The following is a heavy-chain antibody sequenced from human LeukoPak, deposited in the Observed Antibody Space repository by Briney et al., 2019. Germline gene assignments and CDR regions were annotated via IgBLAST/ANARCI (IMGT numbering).Heavy chain of an antibody. D-gene: IGHD3-3*01. CDR2: ISGSGGST. J-gene: IGHJ4*02. CDR3: AKDLWGARYDFWSGVDY. Sequence: GGSLRLSCAASGFTFSSYAMSWVRQAPGKGLEWVSAISGSGGSTYYADSVKGRFTISRDNSKNTLCLQMNSLRAEDTAVYYCAKDLWGARYDFWSGVDYWGQGTLVTVSS. V-gene: IGHV3-23*01. CDR1: GFTFSSYA.